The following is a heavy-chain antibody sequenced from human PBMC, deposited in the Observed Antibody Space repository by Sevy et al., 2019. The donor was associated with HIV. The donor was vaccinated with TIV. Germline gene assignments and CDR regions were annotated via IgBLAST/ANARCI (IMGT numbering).Heavy chain of an antibody. Sequence: GGSLRLSCAASGFTFSDYYMSWIRQAPGKGLDWVSYISSSGSTIYYADSVKGRFTISRDNAKNSLYLQMNSLRAEDTAVYYCARERNYYDSSGSYWYFDLWGRGTLVTVSS. J-gene: IGHJ2*01. CDR2: ISSSGSTI. CDR1: GFTFSDYY. CDR3: ARERNYYDSSGSYWYFDL. V-gene: IGHV3-11*01. D-gene: IGHD3-22*01.